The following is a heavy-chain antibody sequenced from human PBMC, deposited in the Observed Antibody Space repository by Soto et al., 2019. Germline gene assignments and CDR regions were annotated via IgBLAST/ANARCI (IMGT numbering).Heavy chain of an antibody. Sequence: PSETLSLTCTVSGGSISSYYWSWIRQPPGKGLEWIGYIYYSGSTNYNPSLKSRVTISVDTSKNQFSLKLSSVTAAGTAVYYCARRGIAAAGTGSWNYYYYYYMDVWGKGTTVTVSS. J-gene: IGHJ6*03. D-gene: IGHD6-13*01. V-gene: IGHV4-59*08. CDR2: IYYSGST. CDR1: GGSISSYY. CDR3: ARRGIAAAGTGSWNYYYYYYMDV.